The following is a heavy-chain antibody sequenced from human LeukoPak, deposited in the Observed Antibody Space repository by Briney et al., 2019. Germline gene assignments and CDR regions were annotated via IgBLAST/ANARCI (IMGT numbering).Heavy chain of an antibody. V-gene: IGHV1-69*13. CDR3: ARDQLAGAKRFSFDI. J-gene: IGHJ3*02. Sequence: SVKVSCKASGGTFSSYAISWVRQAPGQGLEWMGGIIPIFGTANYAQKFQGRVTITADESASTAYMELSSLRSEDTAIYYCARDQLAGAKRFSFDIWAQGTMVTVSS. CDR1: GGTFSSYA. CDR2: IIPIFGTA. D-gene: IGHD1-26*01.